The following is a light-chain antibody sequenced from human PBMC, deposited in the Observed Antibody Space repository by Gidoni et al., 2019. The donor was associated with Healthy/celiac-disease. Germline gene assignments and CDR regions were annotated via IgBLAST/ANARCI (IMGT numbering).Light chain of an antibody. Sequence: SYELTQPLSVSVVLGQTARITCGGNNIGSKNVHWYQQKPGQAPVLVIYRDSNRPSGIPERFSGSNSGNTATLTISRAQAGDEADYYCQVWDSSTAYVVFGGGTKLTVL. J-gene: IGLJ2*01. CDR3: QVWDSSTAYVV. CDR1: NIGSKN. CDR2: RDS. V-gene: IGLV3-9*01.